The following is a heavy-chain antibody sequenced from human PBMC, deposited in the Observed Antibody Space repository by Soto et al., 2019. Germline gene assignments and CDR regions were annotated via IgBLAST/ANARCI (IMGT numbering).Heavy chain of an antibody. Sequence: ASVKVSCKASGYTLSNYAMHWVRQAPGQRLEWMGWVNAGNGDIKYSEKFQGRVSITRDTSANTAYMELSSLRFEDTAVYYCARDGESWGYYGMDVWGQGTTVTVSS. D-gene: IGHD7-27*01. CDR2: VNAGNGDI. CDR1: GYTLSNYA. CDR3: ARDGESWGYYGMDV. J-gene: IGHJ6*02. V-gene: IGHV1-3*01.